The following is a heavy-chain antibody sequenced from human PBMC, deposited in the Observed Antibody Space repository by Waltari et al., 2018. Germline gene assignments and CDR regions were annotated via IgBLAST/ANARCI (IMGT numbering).Heavy chain of an antibody. D-gene: IGHD3-10*01. CDR3: AIRTFDSGTYSHPYYFDS. CDR2: INHGGST. Sequence: QVQLQQWGAGLLKPSETLSLTCAVYSGSFSGYWWTWLRQPPGKGLEWIGEINHGGSTNYNPSLKSRVALLVDTSKSHLSLELTSVTAADTAVYYCAIRTFDSGTYSHPYYFDSWGQGTLVTVSS. V-gene: IGHV4-34*01. J-gene: IGHJ4*02. CDR1: SGSFSGYW.